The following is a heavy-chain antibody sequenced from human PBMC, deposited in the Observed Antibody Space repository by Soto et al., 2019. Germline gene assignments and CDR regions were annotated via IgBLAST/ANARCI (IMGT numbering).Heavy chain of an antibody. CDR3: AKERGRTWYEEY. J-gene: IGHJ4*02. CDR2: ISGSGNTS. Sequence: EVQLLESGGGLVQPGGSLRLSCAASGFTFSSYAMTWVRQAPGKGLEWVSAISGSGNTSSYAVSVKGRFTISRDSSKKMLYLQMNSLRTEDTAVYYCAKERGRTWYEEYWGQGTLVTFSS. D-gene: IGHD6-13*01. CDR1: GFTFSSYA. V-gene: IGHV3-23*01.